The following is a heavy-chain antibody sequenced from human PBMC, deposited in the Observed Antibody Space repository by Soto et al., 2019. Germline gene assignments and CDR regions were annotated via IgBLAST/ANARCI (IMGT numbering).Heavy chain of an antibody. CDR1: GGSISSSNW. Sequence: SETLSLTCAVSGGSISSSNWWSWVRQPPGKGLEWIGEIYHSGSTNYNPSLKSRVTISVDKSKNQFSLKLSSVTAEDTAVYYCARASDDYGDYGSFDYWGQGTLVTVSS. V-gene: IGHV4-4*02. D-gene: IGHD4-17*01. CDR2: IYHSGST. J-gene: IGHJ4*02. CDR3: ARASDDYGDYGSFDY.